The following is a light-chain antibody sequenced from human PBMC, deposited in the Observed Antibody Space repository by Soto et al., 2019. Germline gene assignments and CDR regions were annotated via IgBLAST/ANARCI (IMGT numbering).Light chain of an antibody. CDR1: NNDVGSYNL. J-gene: IGLJ2*01. CDR3: SSYAGSSIYVV. Sequence: QSVLTQPASLSGSPGQSITISCTGTNNDVGSYNLVSWYQQHPGKAPKVMLYEGNKRPSGVSNRFSASKSGNTASLTISGLQADDEADYYCSSYAGSSIYVVFGGGTKVTAL. V-gene: IGLV2-23*01. CDR2: EGN.